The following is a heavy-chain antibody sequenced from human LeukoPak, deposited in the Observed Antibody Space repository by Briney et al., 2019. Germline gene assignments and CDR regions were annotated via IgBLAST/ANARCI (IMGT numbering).Heavy chain of an antibody. V-gene: IGHV5-10-1*01. CDR3: ARPAYYDILTGSWDYYGMDV. CDR1: GYSFTSYW. J-gene: IGHJ6*04. CDR2: IDPSDSYT. Sequence: HGESLKISCKGSGYSFTSYWISWVRRMPGKGLEWMGRIDPSDSYTNYSPSFQGHVTISADKSISTAYLQWSSLKASDTAMYYCARPAYYDILTGSWDYYGMDVWGKGTTVTVSS. D-gene: IGHD3-9*01.